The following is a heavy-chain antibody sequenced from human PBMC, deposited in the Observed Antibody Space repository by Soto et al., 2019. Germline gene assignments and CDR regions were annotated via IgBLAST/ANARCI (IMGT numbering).Heavy chain of an antibody. V-gene: IGHV1-46*01. J-gene: IGHJ5*02. CDR1: GYTFTSYY. D-gene: IGHD2-15*01. CDR2: INPSGGST. Sequence: ASVKVSCKASGYTFTSYYMHWVRQAPGQGLEWMGIINPSGGSTSYAQKFQGRVTMTRDTSTSTVYMELSSLRSEDTAVYYCARDHAVVAAHKQVPGFDPWGQLTLVPVSS. CDR3: ARDHAVVAAHKQVPGFDP.